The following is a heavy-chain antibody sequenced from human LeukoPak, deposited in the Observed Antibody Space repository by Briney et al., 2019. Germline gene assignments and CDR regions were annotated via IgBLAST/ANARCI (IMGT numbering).Heavy chain of an antibody. CDR3: ARDRVTMVRGENWFDP. CDR1: GGTFSSYA. D-gene: IGHD3-10*01. V-gene: IGHV1-69*01. CDR2: IIPIFGTA. J-gene: IGHJ5*02. Sequence: SVKVSCKASGGTFSSYAISWVRQAPGQGLEWMGGIIPIFGTANYAQKFQGRVTITADESTSTAYMELGSLRSEDTAVYYCARDRVTMVRGENWFDPWGQGTLVTVSS.